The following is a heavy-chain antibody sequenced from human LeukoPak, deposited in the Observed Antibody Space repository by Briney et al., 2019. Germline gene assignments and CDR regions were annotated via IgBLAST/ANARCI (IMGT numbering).Heavy chain of an antibody. Sequence: GGSLRLSCAASGFTFDDYGMSWVRQAPGKGLEWVGRIKSKTDGGTTDYAAPVKGRFTISRDDSKNTLYLQMNSLKTEDTAVYYCTTDISVVAATTVDYWGQGTLVTVSS. J-gene: IGHJ4*02. D-gene: IGHD2-15*01. CDR2: IKSKTDGGTT. CDR1: GFTFDDYG. CDR3: TTDISVVAATTVDY. V-gene: IGHV3-15*01.